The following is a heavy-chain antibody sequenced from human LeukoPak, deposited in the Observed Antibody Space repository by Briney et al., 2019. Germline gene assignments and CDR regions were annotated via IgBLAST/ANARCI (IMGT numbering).Heavy chain of an antibody. J-gene: IGHJ4*02. CDR1: GGSISSGDYY. V-gene: IGHV4-30-4*01. Sequence: SQTLSLTYTVSGGSISSGDYYWSWIRQPPGKGLEWIVYIYYSGSTYYNPSLKSRVTISVDTSKNQFSLKLSSVTAADTAVYYCARGARGYYYDSSGYYDYWGQGTLVTVSS. CDR3: ARGARGYYYDSSGYYDY. D-gene: IGHD3-22*01. CDR2: IYYSGST.